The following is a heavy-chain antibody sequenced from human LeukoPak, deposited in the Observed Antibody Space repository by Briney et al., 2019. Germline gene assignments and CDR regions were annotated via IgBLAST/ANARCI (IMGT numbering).Heavy chain of an antibody. CDR2: ISSSGSTI. CDR3: ARDAEYSSSSAFYYYYMDV. CDR1: GFTFSSYW. V-gene: IGHV3-48*04. J-gene: IGHJ6*03. Sequence: GGSLRLSCAASGFTFSSYWMSWVRQAPGKGLEWVSYISSSGSTIYYADSVKGRFTISRDNAKNSLYLQMNSLRAEDTAVYYCARDAEYSSSSAFYYYYMDVWGKGTTVTVSS. D-gene: IGHD6-6*01.